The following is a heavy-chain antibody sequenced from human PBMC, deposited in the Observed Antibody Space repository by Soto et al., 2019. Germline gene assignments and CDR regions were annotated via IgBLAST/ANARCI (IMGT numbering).Heavy chain of an antibody. CDR2: INPNSGGT. CDR1: GYTFTGYY. CDR3: ARDPAGIGGFDY. J-gene: IGHJ4*02. Sequence: ASVKVSCKASGYTFTGYYMHWVRQAPGQGLEWMGWINPNSGGTNYAQKFQGRVTVTRDTSISTAYMELSRLRSDDTAVYYCARDPAGIGGFDYWGQGTLVTVYS. D-gene: IGHD6-19*01. V-gene: IGHV1-2*02.